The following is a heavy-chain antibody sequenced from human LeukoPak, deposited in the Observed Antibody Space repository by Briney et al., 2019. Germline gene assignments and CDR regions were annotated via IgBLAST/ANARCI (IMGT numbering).Heavy chain of an antibody. J-gene: IGHJ4*02. CDR1: GYTFTGYY. CDR3: ARDISIAAAGHYFDY. V-gene: IGHV1-2*02. D-gene: IGHD6-13*01. Sequence: ASVKVSCKASGYTFTGYYMHWVRQAPGQGLEWMGWINPNSGGTNYARKFQGRVTMTRDTSISTAYMELSRLRSDDTAVYYCARDISIAAAGHYFDYWGQGTLVTVSS. CDR2: INPNSGGT.